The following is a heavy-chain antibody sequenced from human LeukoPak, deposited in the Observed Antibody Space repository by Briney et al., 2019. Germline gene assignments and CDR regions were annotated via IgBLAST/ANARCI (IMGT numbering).Heavy chain of an antibody. CDR2: TSSSGSII. Sequence: GGSLRLSCVVSGFTFSDYNMRWIRQAPGKGLEWVSYTSSSGSIIYYADSVRGRFTISRDNAKNSLYLQMNSLRAEDTAVYYCARGDYYGSPEHSYYMDVWGKGTTVPVSS. CDR1: GFTFSDYN. J-gene: IGHJ6*03. V-gene: IGHV3-11*01. D-gene: IGHD3-10*01. CDR3: ARGDYYGSPEHSYYMDV.